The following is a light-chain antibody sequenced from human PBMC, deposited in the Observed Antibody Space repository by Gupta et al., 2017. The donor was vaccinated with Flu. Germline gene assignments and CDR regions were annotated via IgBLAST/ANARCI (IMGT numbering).Light chain of an antibody. Sequence: CSGDRLGDNFVSWYQQKPGQSPVLVIYQDSKRPSGIPERFSGSNSENTATLTISGTQAVDEADFYCQTWDGTTGVFGGGTKLTVL. V-gene: IGLV3-1*01. J-gene: IGLJ2*01. CDR1: RLGDNF. CDR3: QTWDGTTGV. CDR2: QDS.